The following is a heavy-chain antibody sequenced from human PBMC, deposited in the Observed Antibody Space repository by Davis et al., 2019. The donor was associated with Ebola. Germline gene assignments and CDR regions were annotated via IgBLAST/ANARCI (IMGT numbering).Heavy chain of an antibody. CDR1: GGSISSYY. D-gene: IGHD3-22*01. CDR2: IYYSGST. V-gene: IGHV4-59*12. CDR3: ARDLSGYYFDY. Sequence: SETLSLTCTVSGGSISSYYWSWIRQPPGKGLEWIGYIYYSGSTNYNPSLKSRVTISVDKSKNQFSLKLSSVTAADTAVYYCARDLSGYYFDYWGQGTLATVSS. J-gene: IGHJ4*02.